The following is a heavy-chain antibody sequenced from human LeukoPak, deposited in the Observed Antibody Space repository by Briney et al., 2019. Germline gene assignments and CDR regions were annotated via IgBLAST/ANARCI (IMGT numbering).Heavy chain of an antibody. CDR1: GFTFSLYG. V-gene: IGHV3-33*06. CDR3: AKDSRGANFFGDFDY. CDR2: ISNDGSKT. J-gene: IGHJ4*02. D-gene: IGHD3-10*01. Sequence: GGSLRLSCAASGFTFSLYGMHWVRQAPGKGLEWVARISNDGSKTYYADSVKGRFTISRDNSKNTVYLQVSSLRADDTDVYYCAKDSRGANFFGDFDYWGQGTLVTVSS.